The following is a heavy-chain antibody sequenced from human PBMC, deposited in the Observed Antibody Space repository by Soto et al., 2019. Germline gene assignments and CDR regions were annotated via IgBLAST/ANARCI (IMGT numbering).Heavy chain of an antibody. CDR2: ISSSSSYI. Sequence: GGSLRLSCAASGFTFSSYSMNWVRQAPGKGLEWVSSISSSSSYIYYADSVKGRFTISRDNAKNSLYLQMNSLRAEDTAVYYCARVRADIVVVVAAVGHMDVWGKGTTVTVSS. D-gene: IGHD2-15*01. CDR1: GFTFSSYS. J-gene: IGHJ6*03. V-gene: IGHV3-21*01. CDR3: ARVRADIVVVVAAVGHMDV.